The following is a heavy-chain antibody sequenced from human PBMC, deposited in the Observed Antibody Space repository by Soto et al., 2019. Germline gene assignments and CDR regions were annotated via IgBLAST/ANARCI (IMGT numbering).Heavy chain of an antibody. CDR2: ISGSGDST. D-gene: IGHD6-13*01. CDR3: AKDRDGAAAGPTKFYGMDV. J-gene: IGHJ6*02. CDR1: GFTFSSYA. V-gene: IGHV3-23*01. Sequence: EVQLLESGGGLVQPGGSLRLSCAASGFTFSSYAMSWVRQAPGKGLVWVSVISGSGDSTYYADSVRGRFTISRDNSKNTLYLQMNSLRAEDTAVYYCAKDRDGAAAGPTKFYGMDVWGQGTPVTVSS.